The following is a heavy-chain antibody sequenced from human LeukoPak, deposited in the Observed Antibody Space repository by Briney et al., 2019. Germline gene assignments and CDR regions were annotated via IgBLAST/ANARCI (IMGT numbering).Heavy chain of an antibody. V-gene: IGHV4-38-2*02. CDR3: ARGKSYYGSGSYYQNQNWFDP. Sequence: SETLSLTCTVSGYSISSGYYWGWIRQPPGKGLEWIGSIYHSGSTYYNPSLKSRVTISVDTSKNQFSLKLSSVTAADTAVYYCARGKSYYGSGSYYQNQNWFDPWGQGTLVTVSS. J-gene: IGHJ5*02. CDR2: IYHSGST. CDR1: GYSISSGYY. D-gene: IGHD3-10*01.